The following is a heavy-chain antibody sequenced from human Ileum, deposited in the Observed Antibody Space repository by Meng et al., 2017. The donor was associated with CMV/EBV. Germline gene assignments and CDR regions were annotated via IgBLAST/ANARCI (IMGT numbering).Heavy chain of an antibody. D-gene: IGHD3-3*01. CDR1: GGSTTSSTYY. J-gene: IGHJ4*02. Sequence: QLQLPESGPGLVKPSETLSLTCTASGGSTTSSTYYWGWIRQPPGKGLEWIGSVYYSGTTYYNPSLKSRVNMSIDTSKNRFSLKLSSATAADTAVYYCARNVGFYSSQIAYWGQGALVTASS. V-gene: IGHV4-39*07. CDR2: VYYSGTT. CDR3: ARNVGFYSSQIAY.